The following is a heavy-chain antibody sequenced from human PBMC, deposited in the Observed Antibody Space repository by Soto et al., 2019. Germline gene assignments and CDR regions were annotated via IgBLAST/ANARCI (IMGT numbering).Heavy chain of an antibody. Sequence: LTCAVYGWSLLGYYWIWIRHPPGKALEWIGEINHSGNTNYNPSLKSRVTISVDTSKNQLFLNLSSVTAADTAMYYCARHHVRVRTIPGAAEFGGQGPPVKVSS. V-gene: IGHV4-34*01. CDR1: GWSLLGYY. CDR2: INHSGNT. J-gene: IGHJ4*02. D-gene: IGHD1-26*01. CDR3: ARHHVRVRTIPGAAEF.